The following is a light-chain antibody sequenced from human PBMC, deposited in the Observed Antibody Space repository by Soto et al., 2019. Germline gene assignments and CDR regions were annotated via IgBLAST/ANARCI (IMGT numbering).Light chain of an antibody. V-gene: IGKV3-15*01. Sequence: VLTQSPATLSVSPGERVTLSCRTSQSVGSSLAWYQQVPGQAHRLLIYGASSRETGISDRFSGGGSGTEFVLTISDLQSEDFAVYSCQQYNAWPPTFGQGTKVDIK. CDR2: GAS. J-gene: IGKJ1*01. CDR3: QQYNAWPPT. CDR1: QSVGSS.